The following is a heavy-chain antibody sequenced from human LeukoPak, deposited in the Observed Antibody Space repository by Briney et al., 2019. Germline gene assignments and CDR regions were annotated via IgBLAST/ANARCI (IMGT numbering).Heavy chain of an antibody. CDR3: ARGDSGSWSFPGNAFDI. J-gene: IGHJ3*02. CDR2: IYSGGST. D-gene: IGHD1-26*01. CDR1: GGSISSSSYY. Sequence: ETLSLTCTVSGGSISSSSYYWAWIRQPPGKGLEWVSVIYSGGSTYYADSVKGRFTISRDNSKNTLYLQMNSLRAEDTAVYYCARGDSGSWSFPGNAFDIWGQGTMVTVSS. V-gene: IGHV3-53*01.